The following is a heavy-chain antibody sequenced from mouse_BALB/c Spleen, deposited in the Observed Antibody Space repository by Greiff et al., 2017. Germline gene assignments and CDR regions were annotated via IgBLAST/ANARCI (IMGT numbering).Heavy chain of an antibody. CDR3: ARRGSTMITTGAWFAY. CDR2: INPSNGRT. CDR1: GYTFTSYW. J-gene: IGHJ3*01. D-gene: IGHD2-4*01. Sequence: QVQLQQPGAELVKPGASVKLSCKASGYTFTSYWMHWVKQRPGQGLEWIGEINPSNGRTNYNEKFKSKATLTVDKSSSTAYMQLSSLTSEDSAVYYCARRGSTMITTGAWFAYWGQGTLVTVSA. V-gene: IGHV1S81*02.